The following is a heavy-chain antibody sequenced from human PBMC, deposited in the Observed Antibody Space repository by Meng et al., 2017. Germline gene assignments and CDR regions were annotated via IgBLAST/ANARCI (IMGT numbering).Heavy chain of an antibody. D-gene: IGHD6-6*01. CDR3: ARLLRPYSSSSNFDY. Sequence: QVQLVQSGAEVKKPGASVKVSCKASGYTFTSYGISWVRQAPGQGLEWMRWISAYNGNTNYAQKLQGRVTMTTDTSTSTAYMELRSLRSDDTAVYYCARLLRPYSSSSNFDYWGQGTLVTVSS. CDR1: GYTFTSYG. CDR2: ISAYNGNT. J-gene: IGHJ4*02. V-gene: IGHV1-18*01.